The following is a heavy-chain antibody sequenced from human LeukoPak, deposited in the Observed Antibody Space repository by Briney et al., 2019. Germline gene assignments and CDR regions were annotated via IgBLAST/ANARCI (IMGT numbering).Heavy chain of an antibody. J-gene: IGHJ4*02. V-gene: IGHV3-30*04. CDR2: ISYDGKND. Sequence: GGSLRLSCAASGFTFSSYAMSWVRQAPGKGLEWVSLISYDGKNDYYADSVKGRFTISRDNSKNLVYLQMNSLRAEDTAVYYCTRPSDISSPDYWGQGTLVTVSS. CDR3: TRPSDISSPDY. CDR1: GFTFSSYA. D-gene: IGHD3-9*01.